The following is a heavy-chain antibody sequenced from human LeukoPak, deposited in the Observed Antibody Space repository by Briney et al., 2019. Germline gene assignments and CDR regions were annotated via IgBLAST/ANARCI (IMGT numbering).Heavy chain of an antibody. V-gene: IGHV4-34*01. J-gene: IGHJ5*02. CDR1: GGSFSGYY. D-gene: IGHD3-10*01. CDR2: INHSGST. Sequence: PSETLSLTCAVYGGSFSGYYWSWIRQPPGKGLEWIGEINHSGSTNYNPSLKSRVTISVDTSKNQFSLKLSSVTVADTAVYYCARDYPFDPWGQGTLVTVSS. CDR3: ARDYPFDP.